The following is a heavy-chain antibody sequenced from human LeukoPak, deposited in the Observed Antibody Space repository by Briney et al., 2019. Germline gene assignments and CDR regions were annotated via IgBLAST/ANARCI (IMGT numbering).Heavy chain of an antibody. Sequence: SETLSLTCTVSGGSMSSYYWTWIRQPPGKGLEWVGYIYYSGTTKYNPSLKSRVAISLDTSKNQFSLELSSVTAADTAVYYCARAPYSSTWYLEYFDFWGEGTLVTVSS. J-gene: IGHJ4*02. CDR3: ARAPYSSTWYLEYFDF. D-gene: IGHD6-13*01. CDR2: IYYSGTT. V-gene: IGHV4-59*01. CDR1: GGSMSSYY.